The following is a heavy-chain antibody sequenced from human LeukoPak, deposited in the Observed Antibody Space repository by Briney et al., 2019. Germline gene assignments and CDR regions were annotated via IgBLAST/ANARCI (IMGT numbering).Heavy chain of an antibody. J-gene: IGHJ4*02. CDR1: GGSFSGYY. D-gene: IGHD3-3*01. CDR2: INHSGST. Sequence: SETLSLTCAVYGGSFSGYYWSWIRQPPGKGLEWIGEINHSGSTNYNPSLKSRVTMSVDTSKNQFSLKLSSVTAADTAVYYCARGRVTIFGVVGLDYWGQGTLVTVSS. CDR3: ARGRVTIFGVVGLDY. V-gene: IGHV4-34*01.